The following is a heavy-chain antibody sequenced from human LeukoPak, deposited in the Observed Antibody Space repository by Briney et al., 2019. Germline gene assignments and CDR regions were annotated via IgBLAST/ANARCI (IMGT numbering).Heavy chain of an antibody. CDR3: ARGTVVFGMDV. CDR2: IYYSGST. D-gene: IGHD2-15*01. CDR1: GGSISSYY. Sequence: SETLSLTCTISGGSISSYYWSWIRQPPGKGLYWIGYIYYSGSTNYNPSLKSRVTMSVDTSKNQFSLKLSSVTAADTAVYYCARGTVVFGMDVWGQGTTVTVSS. V-gene: IGHV4-59*01. J-gene: IGHJ6*02.